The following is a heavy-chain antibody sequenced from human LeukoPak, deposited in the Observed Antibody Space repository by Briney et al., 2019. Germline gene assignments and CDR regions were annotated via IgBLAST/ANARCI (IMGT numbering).Heavy chain of an antibody. CDR2: MNPNSGNT. CDR3: AREREYQLPDPYKPSKNRVPYAFDI. J-gene: IGHJ3*02. D-gene: IGHD2-2*01. Sequence: GASVKVSCKASGYTFTSYDINWVRQATGQGLEWMGWMNPNSGNTGYAQKFQGRVTITRNTSISTAYMELSSLRSEDTAVYYCAREREYQLPDPYKPSKNRVPYAFDIWGQGTMVTVSS. CDR1: GYTFTSYD. V-gene: IGHV1-8*03.